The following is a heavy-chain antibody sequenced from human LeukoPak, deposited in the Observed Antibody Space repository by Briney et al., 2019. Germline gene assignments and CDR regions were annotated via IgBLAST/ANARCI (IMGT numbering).Heavy chain of an antibody. D-gene: IGHD4-23*01. V-gene: IGHV3-23*01. CDR2: ISGSGGST. CDR3: ARPLYYGGNLNY. CDR1: GFTFSSYA. J-gene: IGHJ4*02. Sequence: GGSLRLSCAASGFTFSSYAMSWVRQAPGKGLGWVSAISGSGGSTYYADSVKGRFTISRDNSKNTLYLQMNSLRAEDTAVYYCARPLYYGGNLNYWGQGTLVTVSS.